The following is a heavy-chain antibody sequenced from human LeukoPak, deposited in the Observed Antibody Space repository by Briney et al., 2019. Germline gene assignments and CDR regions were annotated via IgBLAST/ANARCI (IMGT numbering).Heavy chain of an antibody. CDR2: IHYTGTT. V-gene: IGHV4-38-2*02. J-gene: IGHJ4*02. CDR3: LREVDY. Sequence: SETLSLTCTVSGYSISNGFHWGWIRQPPGKGLEWIGNIHYTGTTSYNPSLKTRVTISVDMSKNHFSLNLDSMTAADTAVYYCLREVDYWGQGSLVTVSS. CDR1: GYSISNGFH.